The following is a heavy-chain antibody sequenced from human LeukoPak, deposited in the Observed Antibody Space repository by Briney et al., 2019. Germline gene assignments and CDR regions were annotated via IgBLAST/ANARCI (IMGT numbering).Heavy chain of an antibody. D-gene: IGHD2-8*01. V-gene: IGHV1-46*01. CDR1: GYTFTSYY. CDR3: ARDGFYCTNGVSYGDSIEAAGTGYDY. Sequence: ASVNVSCKSSGYTFTSYYIDGVRQAPGQGLEWMGTINPSGGSTSYAQKFQGRVTMTRDTSTSIVYMELSSLRSEDTAVYYCARDGFYCTNGVSYGDSIEAAGTGYDYWGQGTLVTVSS. J-gene: IGHJ4*02. CDR2: INPSGGST.